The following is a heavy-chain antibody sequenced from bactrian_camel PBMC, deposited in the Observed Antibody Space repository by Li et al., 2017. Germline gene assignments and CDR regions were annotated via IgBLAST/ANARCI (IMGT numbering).Heavy chain of an antibody. V-gene: IGHV3S54*01. CDR1: RDAYSM. CDR3: AAAWTGPTTALSVSEYKY. J-gene: IGHJ4*01. Sequence: HVQLVESGGGSVQAGGSLRLTCVDPRDAYSMGWFRQAPGKEREAVAAIYTGGGEQYYAGSLKGRVIITISQGIANDTVYLQLNSLKPEDTAVYYCAAAWTGPTTALSVSEYKYWGQGTQVTVS. D-gene: IGHD5*01. CDR2: IYTGGGEQ.